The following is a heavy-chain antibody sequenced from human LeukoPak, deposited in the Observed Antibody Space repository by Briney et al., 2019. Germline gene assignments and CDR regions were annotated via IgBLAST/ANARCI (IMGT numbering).Heavy chain of an antibody. CDR3: ARGGIQVSGIDEFDY. V-gene: IGHV3-13*01. Sequence: GGSLRLSCAASGFTFIDYDMHWVRHAIGKGLEWVSAIGIRGDTHYSGSVKGRFTISRENAESSLYLQMNSLRAEDTAVYYCARGGIQVSGIDEFDYWGQGTLVTVSS. D-gene: IGHD6-19*01. J-gene: IGHJ4*02. CDR1: GFTFIDYD. CDR2: IGIRGDT.